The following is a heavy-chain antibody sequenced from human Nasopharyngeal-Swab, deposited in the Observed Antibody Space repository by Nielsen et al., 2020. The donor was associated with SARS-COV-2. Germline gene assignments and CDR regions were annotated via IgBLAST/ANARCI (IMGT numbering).Heavy chain of an antibody. CDR2: ISYDGIKK. Sequence: VRQMPGKGLEWMAVISYDGIKKYYADSVKGRFTLSRGNSKNTLYLQMNSLRTEDTAVYYCAKDHQLIRNYYYYDMDVWGQGTTVTVSS. CDR3: AKDHQLIRNYYYYDMDV. J-gene: IGHJ6*02. V-gene: IGHV3-30*18. D-gene: IGHD2-8*01.